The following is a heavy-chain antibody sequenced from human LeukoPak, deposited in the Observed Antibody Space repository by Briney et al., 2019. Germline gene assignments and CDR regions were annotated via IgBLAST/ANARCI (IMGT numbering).Heavy chain of an antibody. Sequence: GGSLRLSCSASGFNFTYFAMRWIRQAPGKRLEWVSTIGDSGSGGFYADSVRGRFTISTDTSKNIVYLQMHSLRVDDSAVYYCSRFKYGGNSGYDFDYWGQGTLVTVSS. CDR1: GFNFTYFA. CDR2: IGDSGSGG. D-gene: IGHD4-23*01. V-gene: IGHV3-23*01. CDR3: SRFKYGGNSGYDFDY. J-gene: IGHJ4*02.